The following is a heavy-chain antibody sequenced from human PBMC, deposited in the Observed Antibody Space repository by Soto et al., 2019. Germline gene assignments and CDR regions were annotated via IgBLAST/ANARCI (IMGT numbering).Heavy chain of an antibody. V-gene: IGHV1-24*01. CDR3: ERFSGGSYNTYYFYYGMDV. J-gene: IGHJ6*02. D-gene: IGHD2-15*01. CDR2: FDPEDGET. CDR1: GYTLTELS. Sequence: ASVKVSCKVSGYTLTELSMHWVRQAPGKGLEWMGGFDPEDGETIYAQKFQGRVTMTEDTSTDTAYMELSSLRSEDTAVYYCERFSGGSYNTYYFYYGMDVWGQGTTVTVSS.